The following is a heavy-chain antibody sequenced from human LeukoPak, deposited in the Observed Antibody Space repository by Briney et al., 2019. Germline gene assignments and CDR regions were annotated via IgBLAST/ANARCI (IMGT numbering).Heavy chain of an antibody. D-gene: IGHD3-22*01. CDR1: GFTFSSYA. J-gene: IGHJ6*02. CDR3: AKVPSGFYNYGMDV. V-gene: IGHV3-30-3*01. Sequence: GGSLRLSCAASGFTFSSYAMHWVRQAPGKGLEWVAVISYDGSNKYYADSVKGRFTISRDNSKNTLYLQMNSLRAEDTAVYYCAKVPSGFYNYGMDVWGQGTTVTVFS. CDR2: ISYDGSNK.